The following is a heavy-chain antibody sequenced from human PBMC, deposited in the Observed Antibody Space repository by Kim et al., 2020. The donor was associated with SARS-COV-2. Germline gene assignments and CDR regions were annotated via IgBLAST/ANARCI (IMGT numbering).Heavy chain of an antibody. CDR2: GTK. V-gene: IGHV3-48*03. CDR3: ARSGGLDY. J-gene: IGHJ4*02. D-gene: IGHD1-26*01. Sequence: GTKYPADSVKGRFTISRDNAKNSLYLQMNSLRAEDTAVYYWARSGGLDYWGQGILVIVSS.